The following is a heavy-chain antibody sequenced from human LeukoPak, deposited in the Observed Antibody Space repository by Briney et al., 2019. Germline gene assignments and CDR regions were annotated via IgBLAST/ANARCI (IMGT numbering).Heavy chain of an antibody. J-gene: IGHJ4*02. D-gene: IGHD3-10*01. CDR1: GFTFSSYW. Sequence: GGSLRLSCAASGFTFSSYWMHWVRKAPGKGPLWVSNINGDGSTTNYADSVKGRFTISRDNAKNTLYLQMNSLRAEDTAVYYCAEAASVRGVSYWGQGTLVTVSS. V-gene: IGHV3-74*01. CDR2: INGDGSTT. CDR3: AEAASVRGVSY.